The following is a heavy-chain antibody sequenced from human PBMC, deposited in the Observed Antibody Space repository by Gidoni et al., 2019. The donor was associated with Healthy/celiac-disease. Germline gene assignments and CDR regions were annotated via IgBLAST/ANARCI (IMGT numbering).Heavy chain of an antibody. CDR1: VGTFSSYA. D-gene: IGHD4-17*01. J-gene: IGHJ4*02. Sequence: QVQLVQSGAEVKKPGSSVKVSCKASVGTFSSYAISWVRQAPGQGLEWMGRIIPILGIANYAQKCQGRVTITADKSTSTAYMELSSLRSEDTAVYYCAREQGRPDYGVDYWGQGTLVTVSS. CDR3: AREQGRPDYGVDY. CDR2: IIPILGIA. V-gene: IGHV1-69*04.